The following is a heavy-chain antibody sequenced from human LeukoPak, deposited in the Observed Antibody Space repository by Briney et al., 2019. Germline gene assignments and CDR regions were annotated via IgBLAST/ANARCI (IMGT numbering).Heavy chain of an antibody. CDR2: INPNSGGT. V-gene: IGHV1-2*02. Sequence: GASVKVSCKASGYTFTGYYMHWVRQAPGQGLEWMGWINPNSGGTNYAQKFQGRVTMTRDTSISTAYVELSRLRSDDTAVYYCAREGLPAAIFRGAFDIWGQGTMVTVSS. J-gene: IGHJ3*02. CDR3: AREGLPAAIFRGAFDI. D-gene: IGHD2-2*02. CDR1: GYTFTGYY.